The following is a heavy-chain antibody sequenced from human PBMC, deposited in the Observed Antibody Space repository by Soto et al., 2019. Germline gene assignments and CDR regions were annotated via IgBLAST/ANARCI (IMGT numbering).Heavy chain of an antibody. V-gene: IGHV1-18*01. CDR2: ISAYNGNT. CDR1: GDGYTSYR. CDR3: TREKAYYFDY. Sequence: GASVALRCAACGDGYTSYRSSCLRQAPGQGLEWMGWISAYNGNTNYAQKLQGRVTMTTDTSTSTAYMELRSLRSDDTDVYYCTREKAYYFDYWGQGTLVTVSS. J-gene: IGHJ4*02.